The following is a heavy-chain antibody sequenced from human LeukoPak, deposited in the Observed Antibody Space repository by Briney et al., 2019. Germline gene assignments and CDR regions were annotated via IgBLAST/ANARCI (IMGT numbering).Heavy chain of an antibody. CDR3: TRSSYDSSGYRTCYFDY. V-gene: IGHV3-30*01. CDR2: ISKGVDNR. J-gene: IGHJ4*02. D-gene: IGHD3-22*01. Sequence: GTSLRLSCAASGFTFSSYAMHWVRQAPGKGREWVAVISKGVDNRYYADSVKGRFTLSRDNSQNTLYLQMNSLRAEDTAMYYCTRSSYDSSGYRTCYFDYWGQGTLVTVSS. CDR1: GFTFSSYA.